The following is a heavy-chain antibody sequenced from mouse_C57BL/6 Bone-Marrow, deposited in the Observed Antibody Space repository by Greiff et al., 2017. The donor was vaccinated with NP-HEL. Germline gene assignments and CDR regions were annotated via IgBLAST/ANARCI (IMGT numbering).Heavy chain of an antibody. V-gene: IGHV1-26*01. Sequence: VQLQQSGPELVKPGASVKISCKASGYTFTDYYMNWVKQSHGKSLEWIGDINPNNGGTSYNQKFKGKATLTVDKSSSTAYMELRSLTSEDSAVYYCARSGSSEGDYWGQGTTLTVSS. CDR1: GYTFTDYY. J-gene: IGHJ2*01. CDR3: ARSGSSEGDY. D-gene: IGHD3-2*02. CDR2: INPNNGGT.